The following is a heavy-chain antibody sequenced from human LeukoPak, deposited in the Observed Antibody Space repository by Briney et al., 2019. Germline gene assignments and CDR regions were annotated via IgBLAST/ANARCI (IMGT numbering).Heavy chain of an antibody. V-gene: IGHV3-23*01. D-gene: IGHD5-24*01. J-gene: IGHJ4*02. CDR3: AKDRRDGYNPYYFDY. CDR1: GFTFNNFG. CDR2: ISGSGGST. Sequence: GGSLRLSCAASGFTFNNFGMHWVRQAPGKGLEWVSAISGSGGSTYYADSVKGRFTISRDNSKNTLYLQMNSLRAEDTAVYYCAKDRRDGYNPYYFDYWGQGTLVTVSS.